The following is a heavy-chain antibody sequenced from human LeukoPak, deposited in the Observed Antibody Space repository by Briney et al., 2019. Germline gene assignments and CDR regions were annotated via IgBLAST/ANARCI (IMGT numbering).Heavy chain of an antibody. CDR1: GFMFSDYW. CDR2: INRHGNEV. CDR3: ARVGTWELQRVFDY. J-gene: IGHJ4*02. Sequence: GGSLRLSCAASGFMFSDYWMTWVRRVPGTGLEWVANINRHGNEVHYVDSVKGRFTISRDNAKNSLYLQLDSLRVEDTAVYYCARVGTWELQRVFDYWGQGTLVTVSS. V-gene: IGHV3-7*01. D-gene: IGHD1-1*01.